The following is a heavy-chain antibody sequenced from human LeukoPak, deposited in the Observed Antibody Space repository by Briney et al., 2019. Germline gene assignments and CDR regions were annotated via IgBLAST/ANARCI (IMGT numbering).Heavy chain of an antibody. Sequence: GGSLRLSCAASGFTFSSYWMHWVRHAPGKGLVWVSRINSDGSSTSYADSVKGRFTISRDNAKNTLYLQMNSLRAEDTAVYYCARDYYDSSGYFDGLNYWGQGTLVTVSS. CDR3: ARDYYDSSGYFDGLNY. D-gene: IGHD3-22*01. V-gene: IGHV3-74*01. CDR2: INSDGSST. J-gene: IGHJ4*02. CDR1: GFTFSSYW.